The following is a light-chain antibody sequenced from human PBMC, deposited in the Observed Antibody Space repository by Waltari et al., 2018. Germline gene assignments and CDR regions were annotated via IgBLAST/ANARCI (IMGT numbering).Light chain of an antibody. Sequence: QSALTQPASVSGSPGQSITISCTGTSSDVGSYNLVSWYQQHPGKAPKLMIYEGSKRHAGVPKRFSGSKSGNTASLTIAGLQAEDEADYYCCSYAGSSTWVFGGGTKLTGL. CDR2: EGS. J-gene: IGLJ3*02. V-gene: IGLV2-23*01. CDR3: CSYAGSSTWV. CDR1: SSDVGSYNL.